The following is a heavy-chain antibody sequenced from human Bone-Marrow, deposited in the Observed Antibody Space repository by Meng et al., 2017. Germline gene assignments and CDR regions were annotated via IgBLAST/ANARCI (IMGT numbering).Heavy chain of an antibody. CDR1: GGSISSSSYY. CDR2: INHSGST. CDR3: ARGPTTMAHDFDY. V-gene: IGHV4-39*02. Sequence: SETLSLTCTVSGGSISSSSYYWSWIRQPPGKGLEWGGEINHSGSTNYNPSLESRATISVDTSQNNLSLKLSSVTAADSAVYYCARGPTTMAHDFDYWGQGTLVTVSS. J-gene: IGHJ4*02. D-gene: IGHD4-11*01.